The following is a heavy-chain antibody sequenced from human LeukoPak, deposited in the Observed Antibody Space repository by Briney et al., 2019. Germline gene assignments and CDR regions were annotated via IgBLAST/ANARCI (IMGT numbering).Heavy chain of an antibody. CDR2: INHSGST. Sequence: TSETLSLTCAVYGGSFSGYYWSWIRQPPGKGLEWIGEINHSGSTNYNPSLKSRVTISVDTSKNQFSLKLGSVTAVDTAVYYCARDLGRGAFDIWGQGTMVTVSS. V-gene: IGHV4-34*01. CDR1: GGSFSGYY. J-gene: IGHJ3*02. CDR3: ARDLGRGAFDI. D-gene: IGHD7-27*01.